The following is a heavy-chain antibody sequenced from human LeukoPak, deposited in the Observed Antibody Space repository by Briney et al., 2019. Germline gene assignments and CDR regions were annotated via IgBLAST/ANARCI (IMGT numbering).Heavy chain of an antibody. CDR3: ARAWITMVRGVNFDY. D-gene: IGHD3-10*01. CDR2: INPNSGGT. V-gene: IGHV1-2*02. Sequence: ASVKVSCKASGYTFTGYYMHWVRQAPGQGLEWMGWINPNSGGTNYAQKFQGRVTMTRDTSISTAYMELSRLRSDDTAVYYCARAWITMVRGVNFDYWGQGTLVTVSS. J-gene: IGHJ4*02. CDR1: GYTFTGYY.